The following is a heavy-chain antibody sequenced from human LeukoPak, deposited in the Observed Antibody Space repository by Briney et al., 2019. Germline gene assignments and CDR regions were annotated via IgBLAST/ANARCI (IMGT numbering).Heavy chain of an antibody. J-gene: IGHJ4*02. D-gene: IGHD6-6*01. CDR2: ISGHSGQT. Sequence: ASVKVSCKASGYTFNNYGISWARQAPGQGLEWMGWISGHSGQTNYPQKVQDRVTMTADTSTSTAYLELRSLRSDDSAVYYCVRDSPLLGEQLVRGDYWGQGTLVTVSS. CDR1: GYTFNNYG. V-gene: IGHV1-18*01. CDR3: VRDSPLLGEQLVRGDY.